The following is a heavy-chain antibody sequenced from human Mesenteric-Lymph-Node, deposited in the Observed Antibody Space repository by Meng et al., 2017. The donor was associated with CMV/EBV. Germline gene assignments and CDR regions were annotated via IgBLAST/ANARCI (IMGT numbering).Heavy chain of an antibody. J-gene: IGHJ5*02. CDR3: VRVRAVGWFDP. D-gene: IGHD6-19*01. V-gene: IGHV1-46*01. Sequence: ASVKVSCKASGYTFSNYHIHWVRQAPGQGLEWMGIIKPSGGDTAYAQKFQGRVTMTSDTSTSTVYMEVNSLRSDDTAVYYCVRVRAVGWFDPWGQGTLVTVSS. CDR2: IKPSGGDT. CDR1: GYTFSNYH.